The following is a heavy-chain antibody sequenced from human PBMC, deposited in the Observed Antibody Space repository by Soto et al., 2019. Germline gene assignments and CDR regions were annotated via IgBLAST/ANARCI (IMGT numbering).Heavy chain of an antibody. Sequence: GGSLRLSCAASGFTFSSYCIPWVRQAPGKGLEWVAIITYDGSNTYYADSVKDRFTISRDNSKNTLYLQMNSLRAEGTAVYYWAYSGFPFDSLGQGNLVTCSS. J-gene: IGHJ4*01. D-gene: IGHD2-21*01. CDR1: GFTFSSYC. V-gene: IGHV3-30*03. CDR3: AYSGFPFDS. CDR2: ITYDGSNT.